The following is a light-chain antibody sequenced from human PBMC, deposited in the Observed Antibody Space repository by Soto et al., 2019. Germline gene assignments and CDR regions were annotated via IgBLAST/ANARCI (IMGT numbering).Light chain of an antibody. CDR1: SSDVGGYNF. CDR2: EVN. CDR3: CSYAGSNNMI. J-gene: IGLJ2*01. V-gene: IGLV2-8*01. Sequence: QSALTQPPSASGSPGQSVTISCSGTSSDVGGYNFVSWYQQHPGKAPKLLISEVNKRPSGVPDRFSGSKSGNTASLTVSGLQAEDEADYYCCSYAGSNNMIFGGGTQLTVL.